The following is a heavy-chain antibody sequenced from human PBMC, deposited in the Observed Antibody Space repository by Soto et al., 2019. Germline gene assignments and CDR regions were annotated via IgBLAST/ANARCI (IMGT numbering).Heavy chain of an antibody. CDR3: ATNYGSGSTHFDY. CDR1: RSTFSYNT. J-gene: IGHJ4*02. V-gene: IGHV1-69*02. CDR2: VIPMVGMS. D-gene: IGHD3-10*01. Sequence: QVQLVQSGAEVKKPGSSVKVSCTASRSTFSYNTISWVRQAPGQGLEWMGRVIPMVGMSSYAQKFQGRLTITADKSTSTVYMVLNSLRPEDTAVYYCATNYGSGSTHFDYWGQGTLVTVSS.